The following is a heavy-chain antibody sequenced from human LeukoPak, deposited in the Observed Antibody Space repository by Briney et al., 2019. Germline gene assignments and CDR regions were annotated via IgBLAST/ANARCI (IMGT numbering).Heavy chain of an antibody. J-gene: IGHJ5*02. CDR3: AKVGSSGFNSRGWFDP. V-gene: IGHV3-23*01. CDR2: ISGSGGST. Sequence: PGGSLRLSCAASGFTFSSYAMSWVRQAPGKGLEWVSAISGSGGSTYYADSVKGRFTISRDNSKNTLYLQMNSLRAEDTAVYYCAKVGSSGFNSRGWFDPWGQGTLVTVSS. CDR1: GFTFSSYA. D-gene: IGHD6-19*01.